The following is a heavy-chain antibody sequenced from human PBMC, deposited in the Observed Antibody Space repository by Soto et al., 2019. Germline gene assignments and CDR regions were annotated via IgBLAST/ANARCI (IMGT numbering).Heavy chain of an antibody. V-gene: IGHV4-4*02. CDR2: IYHSGST. CDR3: VSSSWYSLDY. CDR1: GGSITSDDNW. Sequence: SETLSLTFAVSGGSITSDDNWWSWVRQPPGKGLEWIGEIYHSGSTNYNPSLNSRVTISVDKSKNQFSLKLTSVTAADTAVYYCVSSSWYSLDYWGQGTRVTVSS. J-gene: IGHJ4*02. D-gene: IGHD6-13*01.